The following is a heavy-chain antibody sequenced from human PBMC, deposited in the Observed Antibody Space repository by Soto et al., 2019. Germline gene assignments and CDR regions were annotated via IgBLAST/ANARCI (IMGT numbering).Heavy chain of an antibody. CDR3: ARALGRDGYNYYFGY. CDR1: FTCYD. J-gene: IGHJ4*02. D-gene: IGHD5-12*01. Sequence: FTCYDINWVREAPGQGLEWMGGIIPIVGTANYAQKFQGRVTITADESTSTAYMELSSLRSEDTAVYYCARALGRDGYNYYFGYWGQGSLVTVPS. CDR2: IIPIVGTA. V-gene: IGHV1-69*01.